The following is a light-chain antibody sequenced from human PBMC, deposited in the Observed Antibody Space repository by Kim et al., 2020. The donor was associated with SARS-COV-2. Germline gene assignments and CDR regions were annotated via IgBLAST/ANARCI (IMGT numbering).Light chain of an antibody. CDR1: KLGDKY. J-gene: IGLJ3*02. Sequence: SVFPGQTASITCSGDKLGDKYACWYQQKPGQSPVLVIYQDRKRPSGIPERFSGSNSGNTATLTISGTEAMDEADYYCQAWDSSSVVFGGGTQLTVL. V-gene: IGLV3-1*01. CDR2: QDR. CDR3: QAWDSSSVV.